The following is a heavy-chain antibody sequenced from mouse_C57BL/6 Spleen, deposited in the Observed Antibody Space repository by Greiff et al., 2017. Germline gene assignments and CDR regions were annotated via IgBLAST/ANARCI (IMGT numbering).Heavy chain of an antibody. V-gene: IGHV5-17*01. CDR3: ARDYLYAMDY. Sequence: EVHLVESGGGLVKPGGSLKLSCAASGFTFSDYGMHWVRQAPEKGLEWVAYISSGSSTIYYADTGKGRFTISRDNAKNTLFLQMTSLRSEDTAMYYCARDYLYAMDYWGQGTSVTVSA. D-gene: IGHD1-1*02. J-gene: IGHJ4*01. CDR1: GFTFSDYG. CDR2: ISSGSSTI.